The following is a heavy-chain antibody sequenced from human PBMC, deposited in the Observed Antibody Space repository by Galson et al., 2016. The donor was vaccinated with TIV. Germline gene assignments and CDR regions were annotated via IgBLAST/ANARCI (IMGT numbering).Heavy chain of an antibody. J-gene: IGHJ6*02. CDR3: ARLYDFWTGYPSLDV. CDR1: GDSISSFY. Sequence: TLSLTCTVSGDSISSFYWIWIRQPPGKGLEWIAYISYTGFTKYNPTLKSRVTISVDTSKNRFSLKLTSVTAADTAVYFCARLYDFWTGYPSLDVWGQGTTVTVSS. CDR2: ISYTGFT. V-gene: IGHV4-59*08. D-gene: IGHD3-3*01.